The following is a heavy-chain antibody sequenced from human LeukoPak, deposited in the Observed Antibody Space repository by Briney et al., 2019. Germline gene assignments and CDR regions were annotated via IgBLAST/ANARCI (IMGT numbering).Heavy chain of an antibody. CDR2: IYHSGST. D-gene: IGHD3-3*01. J-gene: IGHJ4*02. V-gene: IGHV4-4*02. CDR1: GGSISSSNW. Sequence: PSGTLSLTCAVSGGSISSSNWWSWVRQPPGKGLEWIGEIYHSGSTNDNPSLKSRVTISVDKSKNQFSLKLSSVTAADTAVYYCARAHAVEKAFWSGYHTYYFDYWGQGTLVTVSS. CDR3: ARAHAVEKAFWSGYHTYYFDY.